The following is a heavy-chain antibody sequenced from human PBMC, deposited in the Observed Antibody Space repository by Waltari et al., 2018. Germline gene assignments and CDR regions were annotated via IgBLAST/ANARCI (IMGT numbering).Heavy chain of an antibody. CDR1: GGSLSGYY. Sequence: QVQLQESGPGLVKPSETLSLTCPVSGGSLSGYYWTWTRQPPGKGLEWIGYIYFSGSTNYNPSLKSRLTMSVDTSKNQFSLKLTSVTAADTAVYYCARRSGNYGQDFDYWGQGILVTVSS. J-gene: IGHJ4*02. V-gene: IGHV4-59*01. CDR3: ARRSGNYGQDFDY. D-gene: IGHD1-7*01. CDR2: IYFSGST.